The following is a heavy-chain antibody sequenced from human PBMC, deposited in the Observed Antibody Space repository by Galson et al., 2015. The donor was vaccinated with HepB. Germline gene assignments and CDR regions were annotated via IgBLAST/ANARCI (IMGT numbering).Heavy chain of an antibody. CDR2: IYSGGST. CDR1: GFTVSSNY. D-gene: IGHD3-16*02. J-gene: IGHJ4*02. Sequence: SLRLSCAASGFTVSSNYMSWVRQAPGKGLEWVSVIYSGGSTYYADSVKGRFTISRDNSKNTLYLQMNSLRAEDTAVYYCASTYDYVWGSYRYWGQGTLVTVSS. V-gene: IGHV3-66*01. CDR3: ASTYDYVWGSYRY.